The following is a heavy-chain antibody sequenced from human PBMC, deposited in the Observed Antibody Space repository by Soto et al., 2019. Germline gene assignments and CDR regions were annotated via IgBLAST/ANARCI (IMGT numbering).Heavy chain of an antibody. CDR2: IYYSAST. CDR3: ATVYMVVGSRGWFDP. Sequence: QLQLQESGPGLVKPSETLSLTCTVSGGSISSSNYYWGWIRQPPGKGLEWIGNIYYSASTYSNPSLKSRVTMSVDTSKNQFSLNLSSVTAADTAVYFCATVYMVVGSRGWFDPWGQGTLVTVSS. CDR1: GGSISSSNYY. J-gene: IGHJ5*02. V-gene: IGHV4-39*01. D-gene: IGHD2-2*01.